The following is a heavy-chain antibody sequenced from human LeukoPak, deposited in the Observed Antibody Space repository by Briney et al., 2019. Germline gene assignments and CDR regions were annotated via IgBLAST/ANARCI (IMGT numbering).Heavy chain of an antibody. CDR1: GGTFSSYA. D-gene: IGHD2-15*01. CDR3: ARDRSPNIVVVVAATSYWYFDL. J-gene: IGHJ2*01. V-gene: IGHV1-69*13. Sequence: ASVKVSCKASGGTFSSYAISWVRQAPGQGLEWMGGIIPIFGTANYAQKFQGRVTITADESTSTAYMELSSLRSEDTAVYYCARDRSPNIVVVVAATSYWYFDLWGRGTLVTVSS. CDR2: IIPIFGTA.